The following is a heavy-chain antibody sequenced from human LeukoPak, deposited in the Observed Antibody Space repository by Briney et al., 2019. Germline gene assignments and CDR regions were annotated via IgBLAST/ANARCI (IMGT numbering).Heavy chain of an antibody. J-gene: IGHJ6*03. CDR2: INSEGRST. CDR3: ARDWRGGSRNYFYSYMDV. CDR1: GFTYSRYW. V-gene: IGHV3-74*01. Sequence: RGGLRLSCAASGFTYSRYWMHWVRQAPGKGLVGVSRINSEGRSTSYAHPVKGRFTIPRDNAKNPLYVQMNSLRAEDTAVYYCARDWRGGSRNYFYSYMDVWGKGTTVTGSS. D-gene: IGHD1-14*01.